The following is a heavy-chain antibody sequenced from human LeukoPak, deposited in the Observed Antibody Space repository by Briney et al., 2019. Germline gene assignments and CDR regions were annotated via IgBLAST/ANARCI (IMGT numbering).Heavy chain of an antibody. D-gene: IGHD1-1*01. J-gene: IGHJ4*02. V-gene: IGHV3-48*01. CDR3: ARDHNYAFDN. CDR1: GFPFIEYS. CDR2: IGVDSGNT. Sequence: GGSLRLSCTASGFPFIEYSMNWVRQVPGKGLEWIAYIGVDSGNTKYADSVRGRFTISADKTKNSLYLQMNSLRVEDTAVYYCARDHNYAFDNWGQGTLVSVAS.